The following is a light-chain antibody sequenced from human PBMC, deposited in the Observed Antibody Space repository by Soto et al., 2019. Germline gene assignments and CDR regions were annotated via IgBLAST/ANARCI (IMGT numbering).Light chain of an antibody. CDR1: QGLSSY. J-gene: IGKJ1*01. CDR3: QHYYSYPPT. CDR2: AAS. Sequence: AIRMTQSPSSFSASTGDRVTITCRASQGLSSYLAWYQQKPGKAPKLLIYAASTLQSGVPSRFSGSGSGTYFTLTISCLQSEDFATYYWQHYYSYPPTFGQGPKVEIK. V-gene: IGKV1-8*01.